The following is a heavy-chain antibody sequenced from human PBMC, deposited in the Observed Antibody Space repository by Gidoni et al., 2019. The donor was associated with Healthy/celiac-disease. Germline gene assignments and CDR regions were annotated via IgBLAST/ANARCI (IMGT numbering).Heavy chain of an antibody. CDR1: GFTFSSYG. CDR3: ARVDTAMVTPSLDY. CDR2: IKQDESEK. Sequence: EVQLVESGGGLVQPGGSLRLSCAASGFTFSSYGMSWVRQAPGKGLEWVANIKQDESEKYYVDSVKGRFTISRDNAKNSLYLQMNSLRSEDTAVYYCARVDTAMVTPSLDYWGQGTLVTVSS. J-gene: IGHJ4*02. V-gene: IGHV3-7*01. D-gene: IGHD5-18*01.